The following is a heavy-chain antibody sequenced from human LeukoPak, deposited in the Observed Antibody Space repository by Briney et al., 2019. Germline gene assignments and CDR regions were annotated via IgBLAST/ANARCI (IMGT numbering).Heavy chain of an antibody. Sequence: SVNVSFTASGGTFSSYAISWVRQAPGQGLEWMGGVIPIFGTANYAQKFQGRVTITADESTSTAYMELSSLRSEDTAVYYCARGGDELRFYYFDYWGQGTLVTVSS. CDR2: VIPIFGTA. CDR1: GGTFSSYA. J-gene: IGHJ4*02. V-gene: IGHV1-69*13. D-gene: IGHD3-10*01. CDR3: ARGGDELRFYYFDY.